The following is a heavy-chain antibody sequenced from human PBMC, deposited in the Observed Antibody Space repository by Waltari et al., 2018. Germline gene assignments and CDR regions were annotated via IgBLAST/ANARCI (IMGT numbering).Heavy chain of an antibody. Sequence: EVQMLESGGRLVQPGGSLRLSCTVSGFAINSCSMTWVRQAPGRGLEWVSFLSGGVDSAHYADSVNGRLTISRDNAKNTLFLQMNSLRVEDTAVYYCVKTVSGSYDFWGQGTLVTVSS. CDR3: VKTVSGSYDF. D-gene: IGHD1-26*01. CDR1: GFAINSCS. V-gene: IGHV3-23*01. J-gene: IGHJ4*02. CDR2: LSGGVDSA.